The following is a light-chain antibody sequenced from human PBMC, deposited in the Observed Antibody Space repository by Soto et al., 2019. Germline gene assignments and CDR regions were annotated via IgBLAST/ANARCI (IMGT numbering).Light chain of an antibody. CDR1: QSISSW. CDR3: QQYNSYSWT. Sequence: DIQMTQSPSTLSASVGDRVTITCRASQSISSWLAWYQQRPGKAPKLLIHKASSLESGVPSRFSGSGSGTEFXXTIXSLXPDDFATYYCQQYNSYSWTFGQGTKVEIK. J-gene: IGKJ1*01. V-gene: IGKV1-5*03. CDR2: KAS.